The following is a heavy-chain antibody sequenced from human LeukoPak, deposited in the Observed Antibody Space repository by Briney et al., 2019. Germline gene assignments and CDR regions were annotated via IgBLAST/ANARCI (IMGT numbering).Heavy chain of an antibody. V-gene: IGHV3-23*01. J-gene: IGHJ4*02. Sequence: PGGSLRLYCAASGFTFSSYAMSWVRQAPGKGLEWVSVISGSGGSTYYADSVKGRFAISRDTSKNTLYLRMNSLRADETAVYYCAKDLCSGGSCYTHFDYWGQGTLVTVSS. CDR3: AKDLCSGGSCYTHFDY. CDR2: ISGSGGST. D-gene: IGHD2-15*01. CDR1: GFTFSSYA.